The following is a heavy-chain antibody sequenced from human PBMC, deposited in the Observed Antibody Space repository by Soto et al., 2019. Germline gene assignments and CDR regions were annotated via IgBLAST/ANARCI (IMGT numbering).Heavy chain of an antibody. D-gene: IGHD6-19*01. CDR3: ATHIAVAGIYYFDY. Sequence: ASVKVSCKASGYAFTSYHMHWVRQAPGQGLEWMGIISPSGGSTSYAQKFQGRVTMTEDTSTDTAYMELSSLRSEDTAVYYCATHIAVAGIYYFDYWGQGTLVTV. V-gene: IGHV1-46*01. CDR2: ISPSGGST. J-gene: IGHJ4*02. CDR1: GYAFTSYH.